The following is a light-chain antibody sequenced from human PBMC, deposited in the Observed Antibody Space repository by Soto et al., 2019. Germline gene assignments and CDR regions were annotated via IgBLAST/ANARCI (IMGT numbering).Light chain of an antibody. Sequence: QSVLTQPPSASGTPGQRVTISCSGSTSNIGSNLVNWYQQLPGTAPKLLIYSDNQRPSGVPDRFSGSKSGTSASLAISGLQSEDEADYHCAAWDDSLNGVLFGGGTKLTVL. CDR3: AAWDDSLNGVL. CDR1: TSNIGSNL. J-gene: IGLJ2*01. CDR2: SDN. V-gene: IGLV1-44*01.